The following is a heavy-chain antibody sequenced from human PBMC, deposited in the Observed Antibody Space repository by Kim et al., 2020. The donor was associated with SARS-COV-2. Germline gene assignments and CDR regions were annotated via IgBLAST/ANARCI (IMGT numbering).Heavy chain of an antibody. CDR2: IYHSGST. CDR1: GGSIISSNW. J-gene: IGHJ4*02. CDR3: ARVLCSGASCDRATVVIRGSTGFDY. V-gene: IGHV4-4*02. D-gene: IGHD2-15*01. Sequence: SETLSLTCAVSGGSIISSNWWSWVRQPPGKGLEWIGEIYHSGSTSYNPSLKSRVTISVDKSKNQFSLKLNSVTAADTAVYYCARVLCSGASCDRATVVIRGSTGFDYWGQGILVTVSS.